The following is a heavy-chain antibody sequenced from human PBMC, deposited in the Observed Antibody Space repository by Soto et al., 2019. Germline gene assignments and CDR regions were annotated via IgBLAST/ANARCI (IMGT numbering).Heavy chain of an antibody. D-gene: IGHD2-15*01. CDR1: GGSVSSGSYY. J-gene: IGHJ4*02. CDR3: AKGYCSGGSCYWFDY. V-gene: IGHV4-61*01. Sequence: SETLSLTCTVSGGSVSSGSYYWSWIRQPPGKGLEWIGYIYYSGSTNYNPSLKTRLTISLDTSKNQFSLKLSSVTAADTAVYYCAKGYCSGGSCYWFDYWGQGTLVTVSS. CDR2: IYYSGST.